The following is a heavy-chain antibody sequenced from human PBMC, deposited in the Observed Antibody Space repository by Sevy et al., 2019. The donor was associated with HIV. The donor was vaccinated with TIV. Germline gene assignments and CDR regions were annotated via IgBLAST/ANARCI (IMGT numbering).Heavy chain of an antibody. CDR3: ARSSTSSIYYYYGMDV. V-gene: IGHV1-46*01. J-gene: IGHJ6*02. D-gene: IGHD6-6*01. CDR1: GYTFTSYY. Sequence: ASVKVSCKASGYTFTSYYMHWVRQAPGQGLEWMGIINPSGGSTSYAQKFQGRVTMTRDTSTSTVYMELSSLRSEATALYYCARSSTSSIYYYYGMDVRGQGTTVTVSS. CDR2: INPSGGST.